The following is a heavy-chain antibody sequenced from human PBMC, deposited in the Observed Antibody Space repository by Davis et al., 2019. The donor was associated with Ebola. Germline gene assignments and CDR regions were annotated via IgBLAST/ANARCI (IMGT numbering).Heavy chain of an antibody. V-gene: IGHV1-69*02. D-gene: IGHD3-22*01. Sequence: AASVKVSCKASGGTFSSYIISWVRQAPGQGLEWMGRIIPILGIANYAQKFQGRVTITADKSTSTAYMELSSLRSEDTAVYYCARGPYYDSSGYYQLFDYWGQGTLVTVSS. J-gene: IGHJ4*02. CDR1: GGTFSSYI. CDR3: ARGPYYDSSGYYQLFDY. CDR2: IIPILGIA.